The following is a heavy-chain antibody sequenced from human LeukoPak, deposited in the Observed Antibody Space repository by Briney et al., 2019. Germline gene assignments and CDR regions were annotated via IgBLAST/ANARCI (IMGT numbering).Heavy chain of an antibody. D-gene: IGHD5-12*01. CDR3: ASSLPRGPYYFDY. CDR2: INPNSGGT. Sequence: ASVKVSCKASGYTFTGYYMHWVRQAPGQGLEWMGRINPNSGGTNYAQKFQGRVTITRDTSISTAYMELSRLRSDDTAVYYCASSLPRGPYYFDYWGQGTLVTVSS. CDR1: GYTFTGYY. V-gene: IGHV1-2*06. J-gene: IGHJ4*02.